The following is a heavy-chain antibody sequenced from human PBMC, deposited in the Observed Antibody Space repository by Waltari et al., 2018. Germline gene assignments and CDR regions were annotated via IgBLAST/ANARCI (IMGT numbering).Heavy chain of an antibody. CDR3: AREMNPRAPYFDL. J-gene: IGHJ4*02. CDR1: GGSISRGSYY. Sequence: QVQLQESGPGLVRPSQTLSLTCTVSGGSISRGSYYWSWIRQHPGKGLEWIGYSHHRGGTLYNPSRESRVSIGVDTSKNQFSLKVSSVTAADTAVYYCAREMNPRAPYFDLWGQGALVTVSS. CDR2: SHHRGGT. V-gene: IGHV4-31*03.